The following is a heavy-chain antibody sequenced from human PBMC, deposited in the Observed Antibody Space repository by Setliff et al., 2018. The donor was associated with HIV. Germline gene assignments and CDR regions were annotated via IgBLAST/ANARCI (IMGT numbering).Heavy chain of an antibody. J-gene: IGHJ5*02. Sequence: SETLSLTCTVSGDSISSGSNYWSWIRQPAGKGLEWIGRVYAGGTTNYNPSLKSRITISMDSSQNQFSLTLTSVTAADTGIYYCARSRTILPFDPWGQGAQVTVSS. CDR3: ARSRTILPFDP. CDR1: GDSISSGSNY. CDR2: VYAGGTT. V-gene: IGHV4-61*02. D-gene: IGHD3-9*01.